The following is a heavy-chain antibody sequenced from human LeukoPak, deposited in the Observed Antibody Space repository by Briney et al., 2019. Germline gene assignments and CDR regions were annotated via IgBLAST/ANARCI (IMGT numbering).Heavy chain of an antibody. D-gene: IGHD6-13*01. CDR3: ARRGTSSSWAHFDY. Sequence: GGSLRLSCAASGFTFSSYWMTWVRQAPGKGLEWVAKIKQDGSEKYYVDSVKGRFTISRDNAKNSLYLQMNSLGAEDTAVYYCARRGTSSSWAHFDYWGQGTLVTVST. CDR2: IKQDGSEK. J-gene: IGHJ4*02. V-gene: IGHV3-7*05. CDR1: GFTFSSYW.